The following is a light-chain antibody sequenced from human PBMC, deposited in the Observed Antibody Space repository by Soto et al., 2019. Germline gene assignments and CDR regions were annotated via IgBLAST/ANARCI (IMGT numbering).Light chain of an antibody. Sequence: EIVLTQSPGTLSLSPGERATLSCRASQSVSSSYLAWYQQKPGQAPRLLIYGASSRATGIPDRVSGSGSGTDFTLTISRLEPEDFAVYYCQQYGSSPRITFGQGTRREIK. J-gene: IGKJ5*01. CDR1: QSVSSSY. CDR2: GAS. CDR3: QQYGSSPRIT. V-gene: IGKV3-20*01.